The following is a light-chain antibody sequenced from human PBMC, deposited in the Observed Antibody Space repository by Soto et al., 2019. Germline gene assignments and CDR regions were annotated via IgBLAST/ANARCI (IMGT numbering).Light chain of an antibody. J-gene: IGKJ1*01. CDR3: QQYNSYPWT. CDR1: QRISFW. CDR2: DAS. Sequence: DIAMTQSPSTLSASVGDRANITCRASQRISFWVACYQQKEGKAPKRLIYDASNLESGVPSRFSGSGSGAEITLTISILQTDDFASYYYQQYNSYPWTFGQGTKVEIK. V-gene: IGKV1-5*01.